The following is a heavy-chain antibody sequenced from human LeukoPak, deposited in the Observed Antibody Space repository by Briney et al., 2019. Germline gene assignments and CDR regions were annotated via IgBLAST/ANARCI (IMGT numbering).Heavy chain of an antibody. J-gene: IGHJ4*02. D-gene: IGHD3-22*01. Sequence: ASVKVSCKASGGTFSSYAISWVRQAPGQGLEWIGGIIPIFGTANYAQKFQGRVTITADESTSTAYMELSSLRSEDTAVYYCATDPSPYYYDSSGYMDWGQGTLVTVSS. V-gene: IGHV1-69*13. CDR3: ATDPSPYYYDSSGYMD. CDR2: IIPIFGTA. CDR1: GGTFSSYA.